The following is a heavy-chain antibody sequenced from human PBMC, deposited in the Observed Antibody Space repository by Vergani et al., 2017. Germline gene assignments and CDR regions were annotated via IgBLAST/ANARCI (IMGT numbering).Heavy chain of an antibody. J-gene: IGHJ3*02. CDR2: ISDYNGNT. Sequence: QVQLVQSGAEVKKPGASVKVSCKASGYTFTSYGISWVRQAPGQGLEWMGWISDYNGNTNYAQKLQGRVTMTTDTSTSTAYMELRSLRSDDTAVYYCARDRAYYYDVDDAFDIWGQGTMVTVSS. D-gene: IGHD3-22*01. CDR1: GYTFTSYG. CDR3: ARDRAYYYDVDDAFDI. V-gene: IGHV1-18*01.